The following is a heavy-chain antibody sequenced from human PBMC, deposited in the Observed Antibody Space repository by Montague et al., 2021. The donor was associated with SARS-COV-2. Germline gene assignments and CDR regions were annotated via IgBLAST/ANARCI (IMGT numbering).Heavy chain of an antibody. CDR1: GGSISSGGYY. J-gene: IGHJ4*02. V-gene: IGHV4-31*03. CDR3: ARDVGWYSSSWFDY. CDR2: IYYSGST. Sequence: TLSLTCTVSGGSISSGGYYWSWIRQHPGKGLEWIGYIYYSGSTYYNPSLKGRVTISVDTSKNQFSLKLSSVTAADTAVYYCARDVGWYSSSWFDYWGQGTLVTVSS. D-gene: IGHD6-13*01.